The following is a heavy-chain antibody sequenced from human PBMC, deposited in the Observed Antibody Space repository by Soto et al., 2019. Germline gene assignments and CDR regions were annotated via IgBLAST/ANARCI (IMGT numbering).Heavy chain of an antibody. D-gene: IGHD6-13*01. V-gene: IGHV4-34*01. Sequence: QAQLQQWGAGLLKPSETLSLTCAVYGGSFSGYYWSWIRQPPGKGLEWIGEINQSGGTNYNPSLKSRVTISVDTSKTQFSLKLSSVTAADTAVYSCARTYSSSWSPFDYWGQGTLVTVSS. CDR1: GGSFSGYY. J-gene: IGHJ4*02. CDR3: ARTYSSSWSPFDY. CDR2: INQSGGT.